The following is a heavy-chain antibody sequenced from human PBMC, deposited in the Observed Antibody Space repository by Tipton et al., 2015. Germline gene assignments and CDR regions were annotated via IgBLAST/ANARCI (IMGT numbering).Heavy chain of an antibody. V-gene: IGHV3-9*01. J-gene: IGHJ4*02. CDR2: ISWNSGSI. CDR1: GFTFDDYA. D-gene: IGHD3-16*01. Sequence: SLRFSCAASGFTFDDYAMHWVRQAPGKGLEWVSGISWNSGSIGYADSVKGRFTISRDNAKNSLYLQMNSLRAEDTALYYCAKDTPGGSGDLDYWGQGTLVTVSS. CDR3: AKDTPGGSGDLDY.